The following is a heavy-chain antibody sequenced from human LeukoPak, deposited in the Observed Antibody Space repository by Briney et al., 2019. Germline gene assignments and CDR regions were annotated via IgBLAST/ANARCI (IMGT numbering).Heavy chain of an antibody. Sequence: GGSLRLSCAASGFTFSSYSMNWVRQAPGKGLEWVSSISSSSSYIYYADSVKGRFTISRDNAKNSLYLQMNSLRAEDTAVYYCARGKAAAGFDPWGQGTLVTVSS. CDR2: ISSSSSYI. CDR3: ARGKAAAGFDP. J-gene: IGHJ5*02. V-gene: IGHV3-21*01. D-gene: IGHD6-13*01. CDR1: GFTFSSYS.